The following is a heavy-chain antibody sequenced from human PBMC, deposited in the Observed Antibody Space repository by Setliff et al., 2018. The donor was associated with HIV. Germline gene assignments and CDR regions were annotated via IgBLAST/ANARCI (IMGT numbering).Heavy chain of an antibody. J-gene: IGHJ3*02. Sequence: GESLKISCAASGFTFGDYWMNWVRQVPGEGLEWVSSIGGSDRDINYANFVKGRFTISRDNSKNMLYLQMNSLRAEDTAIYYCAKDRTSFNANWDAFDIWGQGTVVTVSS. V-gene: IGHV3-23*01. D-gene: IGHD1-1*01. CDR2: IGGSDRDI. CDR1: GFTFGDYW. CDR3: AKDRTSFNANWDAFDI.